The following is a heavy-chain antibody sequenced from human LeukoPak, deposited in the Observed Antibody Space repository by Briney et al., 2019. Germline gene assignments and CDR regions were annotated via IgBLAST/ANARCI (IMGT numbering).Heavy chain of an antibody. J-gene: IGHJ6*03. D-gene: IGHD3-16*01. Sequence: ASVKVSCKASGYTFTSYGISWVRQAPGQGLEWMGWISAYNGNTNYAQKLQGRVTMTTDTSTSTAYMELRSLRSDDTAVYYCARGGNYVKPEDPDYYYYMDVWGKGTTVTVSS. CDR2: ISAYNGNT. CDR3: ARGGNYVKPEDPDYYYYMDV. V-gene: IGHV1-18*01. CDR1: GYTFTSYG.